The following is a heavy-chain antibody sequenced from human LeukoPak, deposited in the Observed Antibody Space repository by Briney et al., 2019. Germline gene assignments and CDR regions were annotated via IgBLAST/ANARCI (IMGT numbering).Heavy chain of an antibody. Sequence: GGSLRLSCAASGFTFDDSPIHWVRQASGKGLEWVGRVRDKANGYATGYAASVKGRFTISRDDSKNTAYLQMNSLIIEDTAVYYCAKDRLDGTAFDIWGQGTMVTVSS. CDR3: AKDRLDGTAFDI. J-gene: IGHJ3*02. V-gene: IGHV3-73*01. CDR2: VRDKANGYAT. D-gene: IGHD1-26*01. CDR1: GFTFDDSP.